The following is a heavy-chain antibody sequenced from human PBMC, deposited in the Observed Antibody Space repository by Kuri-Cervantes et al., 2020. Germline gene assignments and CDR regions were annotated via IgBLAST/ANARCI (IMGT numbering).Heavy chain of an antibody. J-gene: IGHJ4*02. D-gene: IGHD6-19*01. CDR1: GFTFSDYY. V-gene: IGHV3-30*03. CDR2: ISYDGSNK. Sequence: GESLKISCAASGFTFSDYYMSWIRQAPGKGLEWVAVISYDGSNKYYADSVKGRFTISRDNSKNTLYLQMNSLRAEDTAVYYCARGSSSGWTQYFDYWGQGTLVTVSS. CDR3: ARGSSSGWTQYFDY.